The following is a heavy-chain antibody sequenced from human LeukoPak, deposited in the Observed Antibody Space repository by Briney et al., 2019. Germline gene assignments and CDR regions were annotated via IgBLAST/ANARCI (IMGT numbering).Heavy chain of an antibody. D-gene: IGHD3-16*01. CDR3: ARVGGYPKENSYFDY. J-gene: IGHJ4*02. Sequence: SETLSLTCTVSGGSISSSSYYWGWIRQPPGKGLEWIGYIYYSGSTYYNPSLKSRVTISVDTSKNQFSLKLSSVTAADTAVYYCARVGGYPKENSYFDYWGQGTLVTVSS. CDR2: IYYSGST. V-gene: IGHV4-30-4*08. CDR1: GGSISSSSYY.